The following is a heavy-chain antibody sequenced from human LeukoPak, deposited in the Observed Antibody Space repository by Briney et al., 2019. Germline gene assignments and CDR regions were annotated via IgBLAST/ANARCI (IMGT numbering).Heavy chain of an antibody. D-gene: IGHD4-11*01. V-gene: IGHV3-43*01. CDR2: ISWDGGST. CDR3: AKDITPSSKSGYFDY. CDR1: GFTFDDYT. J-gene: IGHJ4*02. Sequence: GGSLRLSCAASGFTFDDYTMHWVRHAPGKGLEWVSLISWDGGSTYYADSVKGRFTISRDNSKNSLYLQMNSLRTEDTALYYCAKDITPSSKSGYFDYWGQGTLVTVSS.